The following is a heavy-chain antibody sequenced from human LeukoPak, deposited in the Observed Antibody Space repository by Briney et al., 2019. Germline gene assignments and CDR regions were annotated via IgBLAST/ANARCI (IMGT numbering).Heavy chain of an antibody. V-gene: IGHV1-8*03. J-gene: IGHJ5*02. CDR3: ARAFLPIPGLANCFDP. CDR1: GYTFTGYY. Sequence: ASVKVSCKASGYTFTGYYMHWVRQAPGQGLEWMGWINPNSGHTGYAQKFQGRVTITRNTSISTAYMDLSSLRSEDTAVYYCARAFLPIPGLANCFDPWGQGTLVTVSS. CDR2: INPNSGHT.